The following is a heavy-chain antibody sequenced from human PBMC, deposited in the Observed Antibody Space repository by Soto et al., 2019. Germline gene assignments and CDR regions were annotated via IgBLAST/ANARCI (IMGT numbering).Heavy chain of an antibody. V-gene: IGHV1-8*01. CDR1: GYTFTNSD. J-gene: IGHJ4*02. CDR3: ARRPHCSGGICYYGLDN. CDR2: MNPDSGHA. Sequence: GASVKVSCKASGYTFTNSDINWVRQAPGQDLEWMGWMNPDSGHAAYAQKFQGRVTLTTSTSTSTVYMEMRSLGSEDTAVYYCARRPHCSGGICYYGLDNWGQGTLVTVSS. D-gene: IGHD2-15*01.